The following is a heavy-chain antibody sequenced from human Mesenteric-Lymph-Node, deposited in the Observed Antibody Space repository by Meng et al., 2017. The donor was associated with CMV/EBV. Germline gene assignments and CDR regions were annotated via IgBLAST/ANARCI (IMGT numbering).Heavy chain of an antibody. J-gene: IGHJ4*02. CDR2: IYHNGGT. CDR1: GGSISSSTW. D-gene: IGHD3-9*01. CDR3: ARSGAPGYFYLDY. Sequence: CAGSGGSISSSTWWTWLRQSPGKGLEWLGEIYHNGGTNYNPSIKSRLTMSIDESKSQFSLKLTSVTAADTAVYYCARSGAPGYFYLDYWGLGTLVTVSS. V-gene: IGHV4-4*02.